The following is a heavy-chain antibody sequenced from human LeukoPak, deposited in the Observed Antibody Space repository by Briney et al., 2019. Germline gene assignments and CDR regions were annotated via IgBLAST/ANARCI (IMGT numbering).Heavy chain of an antibody. Sequence: SGPTLVKPTQTLTLTCTFSGFSLTTRGVRVSWIRQPPGKALEWLARIDWDDDTFYSRSLKTRLTISKDSSKNQVVLTMTNMDPVDTATYYCARIPSGYSSGWYPTHFDYWGQGTLVTVSS. D-gene: IGHD6-19*01. J-gene: IGHJ4*02. CDR2: IDWDDDT. V-gene: IGHV2-70*04. CDR1: GFSLTTRGVR. CDR3: ARIPSGYSSGWYPTHFDY.